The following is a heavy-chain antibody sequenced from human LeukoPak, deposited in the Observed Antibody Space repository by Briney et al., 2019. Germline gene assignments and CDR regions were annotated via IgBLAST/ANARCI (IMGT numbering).Heavy chain of an antibody. CDR1: GGSFSSGRDY. J-gene: IGHJ5*02. Sequence: SQTLSPTYTVSGGSFSSGRDYWNWLRQPAGKGLEWLGRIYTSGSTHYNPSLKSRVTMSLDTSRNQVSLKLSSVTAADTAIYYCVKSYYDSTGYSGWFDPWGQGTLVTVSS. CDR3: VKSYYDSTGYSGWFDP. D-gene: IGHD3-22*01. CDR2: IYTSGST. V-gene: IGHV4-61*02.